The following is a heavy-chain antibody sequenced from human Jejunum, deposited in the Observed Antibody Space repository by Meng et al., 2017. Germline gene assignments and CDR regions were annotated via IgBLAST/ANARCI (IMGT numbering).Heavy chain of an antibody. D-gene: IGHD3-22*01. CDR3: ASSYFDSSAYAFDV. Sequence: GESLKISCAASVFTFTTYWMSWVRQAPGKGLEWVANIKQDGSEKYYVDSVKGRFTISRDNTKNSLYLQMNALRAEDTALYYCASSYFDSSAYAFDVWGRGTMVTVSS. CDR2: IKQDGSEK. V-gene: IGHV3-7*03. CDR1: VFTFTTYW. J-gene: IGHJ3*01.